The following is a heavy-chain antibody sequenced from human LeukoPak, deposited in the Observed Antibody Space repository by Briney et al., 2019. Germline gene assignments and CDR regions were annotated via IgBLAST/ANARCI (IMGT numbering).Heavy chain of an antibody. V-gene: IGHV4-4*07. J-gene: IGHJ5*02. CDR3: ARMYSSGINWFDP. CDR2: LYTTGST. CDR1: GGSISSHY. Sequence: PSETLSLTCTVSGGSISSHYWSWIRQPAGKGLEWIGRLYTTGSTNYNPSLQTRVTMSVDTAKNQFILKLSSVTAADTAVYYCARMYSSGINWFDPWGQGTLVTVSS. D-gene: IGHD6-25*01.